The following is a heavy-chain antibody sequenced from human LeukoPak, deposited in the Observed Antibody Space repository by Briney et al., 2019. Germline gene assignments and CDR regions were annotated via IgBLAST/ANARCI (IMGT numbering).Heavy chain of an antibody. CDR3: ARGPATETGVVVVAATYYYYMDV. CDR1: GYTFTSYG. J-gene: IGHJ6*03. D-gene: IGHD2-15*01. V-gene: IGHV1-18*01. Sequence: ASVTVSCKASGYTFTSYGISWVRQAPGQGLEWMGWISAYNGNTNYAQKLQGRVTMTTDTSTSTAYMELRSLRSDDTAVYYCARGPATETGVVVVAATYYYYMDVWGKGTTVTISS. CDR2: ISAYNGNT.